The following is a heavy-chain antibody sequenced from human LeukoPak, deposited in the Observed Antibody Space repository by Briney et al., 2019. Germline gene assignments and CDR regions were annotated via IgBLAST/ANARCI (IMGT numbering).Heavy chain of an antibody. CDR3: ARGAILGYCSSTSCYTFDY. Sequence: SVKVSCKASGGTFSSYAISWVRQAPGQGLEWMGRIIPIFGTANYAQKFQGRVTITTDESTSTAYMELSSLRSEDTAVYYCARGAILGYCSSTSCYTFDYWGQGTLVTVSS. J-gene: IGHJ4*02. V-gene: IGHV1-69*05. CDR1: GGTFSSYA. D-gene: IGHD2-2*02. CDR2: IIPIFGTA.